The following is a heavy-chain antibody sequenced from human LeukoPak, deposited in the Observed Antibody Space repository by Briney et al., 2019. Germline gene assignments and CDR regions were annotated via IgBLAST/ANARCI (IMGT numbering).Heavy chain of an antibody. V-gene: IGHV5-51*01. CDR2: IYPGDSDT. CDR3: ASFSSSWYRLS. D-gene: IGHD6-13*01. CDR1: GSSFTSYW. Sequence: GESLQISCQGSGSSFTSYWIGWVRQLPGKGLEWMGIIYPGDSDTRYSPSFQGQVTISADKSISTAYLQWSSLKASDTAMYYCASFSSSWYRLSWGQGTLVTVSS. J-gene: IGHJ5*02.